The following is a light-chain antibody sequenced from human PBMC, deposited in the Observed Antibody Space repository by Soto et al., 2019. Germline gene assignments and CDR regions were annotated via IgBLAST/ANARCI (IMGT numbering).Light chain of an antibody. V-gene: IGKV3-20*01. CDR3: QRYGTPLFT. J-gene: IGKJ3*01. CDR2: GAS. Sequence: SVLTQSPGTLSLSPGERATLSCGASQSVTNNFLAWYQQKPGQAPRLLIYGASSRATGVPDRFSGSGSGTDFTLTISRLEPGDFAVYYCQRYGTPLFTFGPGTKVDIK. CDR1: QSVTNNF.